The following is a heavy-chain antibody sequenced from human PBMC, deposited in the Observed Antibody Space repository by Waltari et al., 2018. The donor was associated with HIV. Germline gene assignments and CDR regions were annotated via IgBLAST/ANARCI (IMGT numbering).Heavy chain of an antibody. CDR3: ARGGRYSVGAY. CDR1: GFSLSTYW. D-gene: IGHD5-18*01. Sequence: EVQLVESGGGSVQPGGSLRLSCSASGFSLSTYWIHWVRQAPGKGLVWVSRSSSDGSGASYEDSVKGRFTISRDNAKNTLYLQMNGLRAEDTAVYYCARGGRYSVGAYWGQGTQVTVSS. CDR2: SSSDGSGA. V-gene: IGHV3-74*01. J-gene: IGHJ4*02.